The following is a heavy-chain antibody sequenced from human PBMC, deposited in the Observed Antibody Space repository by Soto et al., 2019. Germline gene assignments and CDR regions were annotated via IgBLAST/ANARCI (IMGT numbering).Heavy chain of an antibody. Sequence: EVQLVESGGGLVQSGGSLRLSCAASGFTFSRYSMNWVRQAPGKGLEWISYITSDSSTIYYADSVKSRFTISRDNAKNPLFLQMNSLGDEDTAMYYCARDNGRAGFFVPWGQGTLVTVSS. CDR2: ITSDSSTI. CDR1: GFTFSRYS. CDR3: ARDNGRAGFFVP. D-gene: IGHD6-13*01. J-gene: IGHJ5*02. V-gene: IGHV3-48*02.